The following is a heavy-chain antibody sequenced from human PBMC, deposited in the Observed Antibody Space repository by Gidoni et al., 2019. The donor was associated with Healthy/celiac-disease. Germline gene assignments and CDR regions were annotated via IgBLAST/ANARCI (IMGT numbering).Heavy chain of an antibody. CDR1: GSTFSDYY. Sequence: QVQLVESGAGLVKPGGSLRLACAASGSTFSDYYMSWIRQAPGKGLEWVSYISSSGSTIYYAESVKGRFTISRDNAKNSLYLQMNSLRAEDTALYYCASQHPETGGIDYWGQGTLVTVSS. D-gene: IGHD3-16*01. CDR2: ISSSGSTI. J-gene: IGHJ4*02. CDR3: ASQHPETGGIDY. V-gene: IGHV3-11*01.